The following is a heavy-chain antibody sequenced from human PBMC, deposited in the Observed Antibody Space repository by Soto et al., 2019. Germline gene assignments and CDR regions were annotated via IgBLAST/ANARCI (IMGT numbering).Heavy chain of an antibody. J-gene: IGHJ6*02. CDR3: TVGATGYYYYYGMDV. V-gene: IGHV3-15*01. D-gene: IGHD1-26*01. CDR1: GFTFSNAW. CDR2: IKSKTDGGTT. Sequence: PGGSLRLSCAASGFTFSNAWMSWVRQAPGKGLEWVGRIKSKTDGGTTDYAAPVKGRFTISRDDSKNTLYLQMNSLKTEDTAVYYCTVGATGYYYYYGMDVWGQGTTVTVSS.